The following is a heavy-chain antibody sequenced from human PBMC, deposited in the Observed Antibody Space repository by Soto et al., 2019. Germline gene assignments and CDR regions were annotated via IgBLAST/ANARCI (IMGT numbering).Heavy chain of an antibody. V-gene: IGHV3-30-3*01. J-gene: IGHJ4*02. Sequence: QVQLVESGGVVVQPGRSLRLSCAASGFTYSTYAMHWVRQPPGKGLEWVAVVSFDGSSKYYADSVRGRFTISRDNSKNTLYLQMNSLRAEDTAVYYCARERYRSTNCPDYWGQGTLVTVSS. CDR1: GFTYSTYA. D-gene: IGHD2-2*01. CDR3: ARERYRSTNCPDY. CDR2: VSFDGSSK.